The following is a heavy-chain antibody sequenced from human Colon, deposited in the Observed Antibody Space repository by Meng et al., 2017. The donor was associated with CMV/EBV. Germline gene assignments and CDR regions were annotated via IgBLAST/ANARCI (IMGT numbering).Heavy chain of an antibody. V-gene: IGHV4-34*01. J-gene: IGHJ4*01. CDR1: GESFSGYY. CDR2: SYYTGST. D-gene: IGHD2-2*01. Sequence: QGPLQQWGAGLFKPSETLSLTCAVYGESFSGYYWTWIRQPPGRGLEWIGESYYTGSTNYSPSLKSRVTISLDTSKNQFSLKLNSVTAADTAVYYCARATKSSCWEVLDYWGHGTLVTVSS. CDR3: ARATKSSCWEVLDY.